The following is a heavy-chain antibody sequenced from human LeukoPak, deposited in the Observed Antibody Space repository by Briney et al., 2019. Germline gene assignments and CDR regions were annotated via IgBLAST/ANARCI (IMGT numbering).Heavy chain of an antibody. V-gene: IGHV3-9*01. CDR1: GFTFDDYA. Sequence: GGSLRLSCAASGFTFDDYAMHWVRQAPGKGLEWVSGISWNSGSIGYADSVKGRFTISRDNAKNSLYLQMNSLRAEDTALYYCAKDIMVPYYYDSSGYYGGAFDIWGQGTMVTVSS. CDR2: ISWNSGSI. D-gene: IGHD3-22*01. CDR3: AKDIMVPYYYDSSGYYGGAFDI. J-gene: IGHJ3*02.